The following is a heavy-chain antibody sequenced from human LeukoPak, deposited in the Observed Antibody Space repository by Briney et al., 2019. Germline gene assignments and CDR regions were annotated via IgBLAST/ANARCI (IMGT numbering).Heavy chain of an antibody. CDR2: ISGSGGST. V-gene: IGHV3-23*01. D-gene: IGHD3-3*01. Sequence: PGGSLRLSCAASGFTFSSYDMSWVRQAPGKGLEWVSAISGSGGSTYYADSVKGRFTISRDNAKNSLYLQMNSLRAEDTALYYCARDRADFWSGSNRMDWFDPWGQGTLVTVSS. CDR1: GFTFSSYD. J-gene: IGHJ5*02. CDR3: ARDRADFWSGSNRMDWFDP.